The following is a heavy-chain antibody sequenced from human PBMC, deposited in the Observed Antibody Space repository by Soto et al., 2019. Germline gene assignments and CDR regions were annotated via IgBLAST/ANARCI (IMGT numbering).Heavy chain of an antibody. CDR1: GFTFSSYG. Sequence: LRLSCAASGFTFSSYGMHWVRQAPGKGLEWVAVISYDGSKKYYADSVKGRFTISRDNSKNTLYLQMNSLRAEDMAVYYCAKDHYYDTSGYEYWGQGTLVTVSS. V-gene: IGHV3-30*18. J-gene: IGHJ4*02. CDR2: ISYDGSKK. CDR3: AKDHYYDTSGYEY. D-gene: IGHD3-22*01.